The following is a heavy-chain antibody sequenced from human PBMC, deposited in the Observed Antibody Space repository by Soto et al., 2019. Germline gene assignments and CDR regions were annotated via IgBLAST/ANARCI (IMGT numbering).Heavy chain of an antibody. V-gene: IGHV3-21*01. J-gene: IGHJ4*02. Sequence: GGSLRLSCAASGFTFSSYSMNWVRQAPGKGLEWVSSISSSISYIYYADSVKGRFTISRDNAKNSLYLQMNSLRAEDTAVYYCARGWIQLWPFDYWGQGTLVTVSS. D-gene: IGHD5-18*01. CDR3: ARGWIQLWPFDY. CDR1: GFTFSSYS. CDR2: ISSSISYI.